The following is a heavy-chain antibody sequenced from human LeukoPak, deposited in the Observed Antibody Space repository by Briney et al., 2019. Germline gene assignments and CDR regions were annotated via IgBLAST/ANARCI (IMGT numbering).Heavy chain of an antibody. CDR3: ARESPVEGHPGSGTEYRFDP. J-gene: IGHJ5*02. CDR2: IYYSGST. D-gene: IGHD3-10*01. Sequence: PSQTLSLTCTVSGGSISSGGYYWSWIRQHPGKGLEWIGYIYYSGSTYYNPSLKSRVTISVDTSKNQFSLKLSSVTAADTAVYYCARESPVEGHPGSGTEYRFDPWGQGTLVTVSS. CDR1: GGSISSGGYY. V-gene: IGHV4-31*03.